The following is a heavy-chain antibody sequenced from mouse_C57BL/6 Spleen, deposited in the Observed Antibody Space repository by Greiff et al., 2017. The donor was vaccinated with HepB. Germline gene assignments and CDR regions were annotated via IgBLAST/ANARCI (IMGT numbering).Heavy chain of an antibody. CDR3: AKGDYGSSYVFAY. D-gene: IGHD1-1*01. CDR1: GIDFSRYW. V-gene: IGHV4-1*01. J-gene: IGHJ3*01. CDR2: INPDSSTI. Sequence: EVKLMESGGGLVQPGGSLKLSCAASGIDFSRYWMSWVRRAPGKGLEWIGEINPDSSTINYAPSLKDKFIISRDNAKNTLYLQMSKVRSEDTALYYCAKGDYGSSYVFAYWGQGTLVTVSA.